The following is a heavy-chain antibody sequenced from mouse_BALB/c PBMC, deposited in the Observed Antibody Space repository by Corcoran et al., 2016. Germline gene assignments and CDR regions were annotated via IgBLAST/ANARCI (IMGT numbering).Heavy chain of an antibody. CDR1: GYSFTGYY. CDR2: ISCYNGAT. CDR3: SSYHYDFYAMDD. Sequence: LVKTGASVKISCKASGYSFTGYYMHWVKQSHGKSLEWIGYISCYNGATSYNQKFKGKATFTVDTSSSTADMQFNSLTSEDSAVYYFSSYHYDFYAMDDWGQGTSVTVSS. D-gene: IGHD1-1*02. J-gene: IGHJ4*01. V-gene: IGHV1S34*01.